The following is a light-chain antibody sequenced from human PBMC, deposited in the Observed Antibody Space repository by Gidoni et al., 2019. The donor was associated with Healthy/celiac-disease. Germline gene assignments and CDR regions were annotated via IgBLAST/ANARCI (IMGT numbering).Light chain of an antibody. J-gene: IGLJ1*01. CDR3: SSYTSSSTRG. V-gene: IGLV2-14*01. Sequence: QSALTQPASVSGSPGPSITISCTGTSSDVGGYNYVFWYQQHPGKAPKLMIYDVSNRPSGVSNRFSGSKSGNTASLTSSGLQAEDEADYYCSSYTSSSTRGFGTGTKVTVL. CDR2: DVS. CDR1: SSDVGGYNY.